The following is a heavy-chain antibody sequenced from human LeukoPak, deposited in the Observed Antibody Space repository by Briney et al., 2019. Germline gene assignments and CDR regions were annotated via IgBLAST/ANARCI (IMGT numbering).Heavy chain of an antibody. V-gene: IGHV4-34*01. D-gene: IGHD3-16*02. CDR3: AREVYDYVWGSYRYTLFDY. CDR2: INHSGST. Sequence: SETLSLTCAVYGGSFSGYYWSWIRQPPGKGLEWIGEINHSGSTNYNPSLKSRVTISVDTSKNQFSLKLSSVTAADTAVYYCAREVYDYVWGSYRYTLFDYWGQGTLVTVSS. J-gene: IGHJ4*02. CDR1: GGSFSGYY.